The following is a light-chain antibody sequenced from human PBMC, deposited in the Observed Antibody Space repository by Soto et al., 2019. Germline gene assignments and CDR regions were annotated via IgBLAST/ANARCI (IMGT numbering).Light chain of an antibody. J-gene: IGKJ2*01. CDR3: HQYGSSPPYT. CDR2: DAS. V-gene: IGKV3-20*01. CDR1: HSISRSY. Sequence: EIVLTQSPGTLSLSPGERATLSCRARHSISRSYLARYQQKPGQAPRLLIYDASSRATGIPDSFSGSGSGTDFTLTISRLEPEDFAVYYCHQYGSSPPYTFGQGTKVDIK.